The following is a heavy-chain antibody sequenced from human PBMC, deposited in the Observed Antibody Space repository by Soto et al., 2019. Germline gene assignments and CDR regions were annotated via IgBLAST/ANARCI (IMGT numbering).Heavy chain of an antibody. CDR2: ISWNSGSI. D-gene: IGHD2-8*01. Sequence: GGSLRLSCAASGFTFDDYAMHWVRQAPGKGLEWVSGISWNSGSIGYADSVKGRFTISRDNAKNSLYLQMNSLRAEDTALYYCAKDMGYCTNGVCYTFWFDPWGQGTLVTVSS. CDR3: AKDMGYCTNGVCYTFWFDP. V-gene: IGHV3-9*01. J-gene: IGHJ5*02. CDR1: GFTFDDYA.